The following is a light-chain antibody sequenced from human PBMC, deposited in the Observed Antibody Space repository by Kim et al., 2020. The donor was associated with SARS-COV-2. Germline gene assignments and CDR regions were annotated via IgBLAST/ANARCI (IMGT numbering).Light chain of an antibody. J-gene: IGKJ5*01. CDR1: QGVGVG. Sequence: ASVGDRVSITCRASQGVGVGLAWHQQKPGKAPKLLIYDVSRLNGGVPLRFSGSGSGTDFTLTISSLQPEDFATYYCQQYYSYPITFGQGTRLEIK. CDR2: DVS. V-gene: IGKV1-13*02. CDR3: QQYYSYPIT.